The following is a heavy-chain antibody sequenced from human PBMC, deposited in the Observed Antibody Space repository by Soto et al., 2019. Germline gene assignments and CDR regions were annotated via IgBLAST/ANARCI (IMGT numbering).Heavy chain of an antibody. CDR1: GFTFSSYA. V-gene: IGHV3-30-3*01. Sequence: QVQLVESGGGVVQPGRSLRLSCAASGFTFSSYAMHWVRQAPGKGLEWVAVISYDGSNKYYADSVKGRFTISRDNSKNTLCLQMNSLRAEDTAVYYCARGGDYVVGYYYYGMDVWGQGTTVTVSS. J-gene: IGHJ6*02. CDR3: ARGGDYVVGYYYYGMDV. D-gene: IGHD4-17*01. CDR2: ISYDGSNK.